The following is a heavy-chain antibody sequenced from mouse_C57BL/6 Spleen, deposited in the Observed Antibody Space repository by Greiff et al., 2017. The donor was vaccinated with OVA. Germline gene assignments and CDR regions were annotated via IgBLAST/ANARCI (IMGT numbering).Heavy chain of an antibody. CDR2: IWSGGST. Sequence: VKLQESGPGLVQPSQSLSITCTVSGFSLTSYGVHWVRQSPGKGLEWLGVIWSGGSTDYNAAFISRLSISKDNSKSQVFFKMNSLQADDTAIYYCARQDDYDGAWFAYWGQGTLVTVSA. CDR1: GFSLTSYG. J-gene: IGHJ3*01. V-gene: IGHV2-2*01. CDR3: ARQDDYDGAWFAY. D-gene: IGHD2-4*01.